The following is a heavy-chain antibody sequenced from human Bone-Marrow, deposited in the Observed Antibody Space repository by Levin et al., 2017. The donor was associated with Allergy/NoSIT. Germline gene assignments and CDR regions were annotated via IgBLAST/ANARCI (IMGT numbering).Heavy chain of an antibody. CDR3: ARDAQTSPTRNYGMGV. J-gene: IGHJ6*02. CDR1: GDSISRYY. V-gene: IGHV4-59*01. CDR2: IYYSGST. Sequence: SETLSLTCTVSGDSISRYYWSWIRQPPGKGLEWIGYIYYSGSTNYNPSLKSRVTISVDTYKNQFSLDLNFVTAADTAAYYCARDAQTSPTRNYGMGVWGHGVTATV.